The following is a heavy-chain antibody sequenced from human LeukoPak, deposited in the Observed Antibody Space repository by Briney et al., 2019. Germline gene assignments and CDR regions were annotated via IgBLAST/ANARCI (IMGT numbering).Heavy chain of an antibody. D-gene: IGHD3-16*01. CDR2: IGSSGSTI. CDR3: ARDGGLGY. CDR1: GFTFSSYV. Sequence: GGSLRLSCAASGFTFSSYVMNWVRQAPGKGLEWVSYIGSSGSTIYYADSVKGRFTISRDNAKNSLYLQMNSLRAEDTAVYYCARDGGLGYWGQGTLVTVSS. J-gene: IGHJ4*02. V-gene: IGHV3-48*03.